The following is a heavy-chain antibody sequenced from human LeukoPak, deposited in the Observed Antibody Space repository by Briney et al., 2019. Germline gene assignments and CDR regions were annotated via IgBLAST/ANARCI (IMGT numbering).Heavy chain of an antibody. J-gene: IGHJ5*02. D-gene: IGHD4-11*01. V-gene: IGHV4-31*03. CDR3: AREDYTKTNWFDP. Sequence: SETLSLTCTVSGGSISSGGYYWSWIRQHPGKGLEWIGYIYYSGSTYYNPYLKSRVTISVDTSKNQFSLQLSSVTAADTAVYSCAREDYTKTNWFDPWGQGTLVTVSS. CDR2: IYYSGST. CDR1: GGSISSGGYY.